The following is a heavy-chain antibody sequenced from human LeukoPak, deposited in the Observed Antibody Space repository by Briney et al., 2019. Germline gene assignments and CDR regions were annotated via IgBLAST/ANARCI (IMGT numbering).Heavy chain of an antibody. CDR2: IYSGGST. CDR1: GLTVGSNY. D-gene: IGHD6-13*01. V-gene: IGHV3-66*04. J-gene: IGHJ4*02. CDR3: ARLAAAHHFDY. Sequence: PGSSLRLSCAASGLTVGSNYMTWVRQAPGKGLEWVSVIYSGGSTYYADSVKGRFTISRDNSKNTLYLQMNSLRAEDTAVYYCARLAAAHHFDYWGQGTLVPVSS.